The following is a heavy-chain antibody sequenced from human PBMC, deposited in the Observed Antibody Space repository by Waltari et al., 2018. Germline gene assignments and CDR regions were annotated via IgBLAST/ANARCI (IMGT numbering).Heavy chain of an antibody. CDR2: IKQTESEE. D-gene: IGHD3-10*01. J-gene: IGHJ6*02. V-gene: IGHV3-7*01. CDR1: GFTLGSYW. Sequence: EMQLVESGGGLVQPGGSLRLSCAPSGFTLGSYWMSWVRQAPGKGLEWVANIKQTESEEDYVDSVNGRFTISKDNAKNSLSLQMNSLRAEDTAVYYCATGSTARGYYGMDVWGQGTTVTVSS. CDR3: ATGSTARGYYGMDV.